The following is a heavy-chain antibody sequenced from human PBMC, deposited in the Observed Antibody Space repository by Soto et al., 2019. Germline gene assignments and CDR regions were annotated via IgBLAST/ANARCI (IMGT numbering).Heavy chain of an antibody. Sequence: PGGSLRLSCAASGFPFSDHAMHWVRQTPGKGLDWVSAITGRGDSTYYADSVKGRFTISRDNSKSTLYLQMMSLRAEDTAVYYCAKDLYVQPPSGWFDPWGQGTVVTVSS. J-gene: IGHJ5*02. V-gene: IGHV3-23*01. CDR2: ITGRGDST. D-gene: IGHD1-26*01. CDR1: GFPFSDHA. CDR3: AKDLYVQPPSGWFDP.